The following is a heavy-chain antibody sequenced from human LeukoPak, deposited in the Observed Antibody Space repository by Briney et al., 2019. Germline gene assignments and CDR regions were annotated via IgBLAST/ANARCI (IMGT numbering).Heavy chain of an antibody. Sequence: GGSLRLSCAASGFTFSSYGMHWVRQAPGKGLEWVAVISYDGSNKYYADSVKGRFNISRDNSKNTLYLQKNSLRAEDTAVYYCAKLRLLWFGDLPTDAFDIWGQGTMVTVSS. CDR1: GFTFSSYG. V-gene: IGHV3-30*18. CDR3: AKLRLLWFGDLPTDAFDI. CDR2: ISYDGSNK. J-gene: IGHJ3*02. D-gene: IGHD3-10*01.